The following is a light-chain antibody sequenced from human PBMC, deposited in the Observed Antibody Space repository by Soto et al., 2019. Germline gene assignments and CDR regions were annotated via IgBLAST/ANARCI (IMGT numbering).Light chain of an antibody. CDR3: GTWDSSLSEFV. CDR2: DNE. J-gene: IGLJ1*01. V-gene: IGLV1-51*01. CDR1: SSNIGNNY. Sequence: QSVLTQPPSVSAAPGQKVTISCSGSSSNIGNNYVSWYQHLPGTAPKLLIYDNEKRPSGIPDRFSASKSGTSATLVITGLQTGDEGDFYCGTWDSSLSEFVFGTGTKLTVL.